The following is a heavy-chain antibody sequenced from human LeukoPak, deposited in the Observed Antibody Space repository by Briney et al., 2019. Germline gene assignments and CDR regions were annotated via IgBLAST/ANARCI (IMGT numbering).Heavy chain of an antibody. CDR1: GGSISSGGYS. CDR2: IYHSGST. CDR3: ARGSGGRSWPQNAYYFDY. V-gene: IGHV4-30-2*01. Sequence: PSQTLPLTCAVSGGSISSGGYSWSWIRQPPGKGLEWIGYIYHSGSTYYNPSLKSRVTISVDRSKNQFSLKLSSVTAADTAVYYCARGSGGRSWPQNAYYFDYWGQGTLVTVSS. D-gene: IGHD2-15*01. J-gene: IGHJ4*02.